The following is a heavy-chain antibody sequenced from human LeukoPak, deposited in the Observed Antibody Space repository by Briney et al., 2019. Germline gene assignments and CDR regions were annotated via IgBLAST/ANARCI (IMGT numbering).Heavy chain of an antibody. CDR1: VGSISSYS. D-gene: IGHD3-16*01. CDR2: IYYSGST. V-gene: IGHV4-59*01. CDR3: ARERVGGNAFDI. Sequence: SETLSLTCTVSVGSISSYSWSWIRQPPGKGLEWIGYIYYSGSTNYNPSLKSRVTTSTDTSKNQFSLKLTSVTTADTAVYYCARERVGGNAFDIWGQGTMVTASS. J-gene: IGHJ3*02.